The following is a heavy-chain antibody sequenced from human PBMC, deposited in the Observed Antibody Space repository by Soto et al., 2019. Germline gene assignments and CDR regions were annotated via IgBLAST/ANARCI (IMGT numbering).Heavy chain of an antibody. CDR1: GFNFSNHW. V-gene: IGHV3-74*01. CDR3: ARESGDWPLNWFDP. J-gene: IGHJ5*02. Sequence: PGGSVRLSCAASGFNFSNHWMHWVRQRPAEGLVWVSRITSDGKSKAYAESVKGRFAISRDNAKNTLYLQMNGLTAEDTAVYYCARESGDWPLNWFDPWGQGTLVTVSS. D-gene: IGHD2-21*02. CDR2: ITSDGKSK.